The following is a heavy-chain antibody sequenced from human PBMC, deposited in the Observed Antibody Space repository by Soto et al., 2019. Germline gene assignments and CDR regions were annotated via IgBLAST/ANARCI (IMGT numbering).Heavy chain of an antibody. V-gene: IGHV3-48*01. J-gene: IGHJ4*02. Sequence: GGSLRLSCAASGFTFSSYSMNWVRQAPGKGLEWVSYISSSSSTIYYADSVKGRFTISRDNAKNSLYLQMNSLRAEDTAVYYCARDGLWFGEPFDYWGQGTLVTVSS. CDR2: ISSSSSTI. D-gene: IGHD3-10*01. CDR3: ARDGLWFGEPFDY. CDR1: GFTFSSYS.